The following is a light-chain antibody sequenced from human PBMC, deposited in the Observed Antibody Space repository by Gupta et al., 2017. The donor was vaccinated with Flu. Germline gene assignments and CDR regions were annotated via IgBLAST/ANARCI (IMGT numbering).Light chain of an antibody. J-gene: IGLJ2*01. Sequence: QSVLTQPPSASGTPGQRVTISCSGSSSNIGSNTVNWYQQLPGTAPKLLIYSNNQRPSGVPDRVSGSKSGTSASLAISGLQSEDEADYYCAAWDDSLNGPVVVFGGGTKLTVL. CDR2: SNN. CDR3: AAWDDSLNGPVVV. V-gene: IGLV1-44*01. CDR1: SSNIGSNT.